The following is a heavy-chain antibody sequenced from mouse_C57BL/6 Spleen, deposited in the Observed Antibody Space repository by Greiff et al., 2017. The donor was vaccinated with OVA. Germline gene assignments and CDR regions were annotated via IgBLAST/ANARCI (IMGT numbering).Heavy chain of an antibody. J-gene: IGHJ4*01. Sequence: QVQLKQSGPELVKPGASVKISCKASGYAFSSSWMNWVKQRPGKGLEWIGRIYPGDGDTNYNGKFKGKATLTADKSSSTAYMQLSSLTSEDSAVYFCARGAGTNYYAMDYWGQGTSVTVSS. CDR3: ARGAGTNYYAMDY. V-gene: IGHV1-82*01. CDR1: GYAFSSSW. D-gene: IGHD4-1*01. CDR2: IYPGDGDT.